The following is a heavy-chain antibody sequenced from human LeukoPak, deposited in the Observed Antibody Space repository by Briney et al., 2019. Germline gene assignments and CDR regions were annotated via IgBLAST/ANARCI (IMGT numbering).Heavy chain of an antibody. J-gene: IGHJ4*02. CDR3: AKSESGYNDYVSGGFDY. CDR1: GFTFSDYG. D-gene: IGHD5-12*01. Sequence: GRSLRLSCAASGFTFSDYGMHWVRQAPGKGLERVAVISYYGGNQYYVDSGKVRFTISRDNSKNTLYLQMISLRVEDTAVYYCAKSESGYNDYVSGGFDYWGQGTLVTVSA. V-gene: IGHV3-30*18. CDR2: ISYYGGNQ.